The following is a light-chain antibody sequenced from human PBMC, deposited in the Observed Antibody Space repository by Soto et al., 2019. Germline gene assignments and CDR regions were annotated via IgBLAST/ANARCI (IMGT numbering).Light chain of an antibody. V-gene: IGKV3-15*01. Sequence: EIIVTQSPATLSVSPGERATLSCRASQSTGSNLAWYQHKPGQAPRLLIYGASTRATDIPARFSGSGSGTDFTLTISSLQSADFAVYYCQQYNNWSPPITFGPGTRLDIK. J-gene: IGKJ5*01. CDR1: QSTGSN. CDR2: GAS. CDR3: QQYNNWSPPIT.